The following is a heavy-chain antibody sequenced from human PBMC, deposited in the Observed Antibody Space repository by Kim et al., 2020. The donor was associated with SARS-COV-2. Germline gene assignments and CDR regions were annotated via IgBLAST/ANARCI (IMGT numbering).Heavy chain of an antibody. J-gene: IGHJ4*02. V-gene: IGHV1-8*01. D-gene: IGHD5-12*01. Sequence: ASVKVSCKASGYTFSNYDINSVRQATGQGLEWMGWMSPNWGNTGYAQKFQGRVTMTRNTSISTAYMELTGLKSDDTAVYYCARADWYSGYATWCQGALVT. CDR3: ARADWYSGYAT. CDR1: GYTFSNYD. CDR2: MSPNWGNT.